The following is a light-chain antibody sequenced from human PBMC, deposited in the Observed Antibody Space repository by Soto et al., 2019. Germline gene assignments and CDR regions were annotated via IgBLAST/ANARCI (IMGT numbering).Light chain of an antibody. J-gene: IGKJ4*01. CDR1: QSVGNN. Sequence: EIVVTQSPATLSVSPGERATLSCRASQSVGNNFAWYQQKPVQAPRLLIFATSTRATGVPARFSGSGSGTDFTLTISSLQSEDFAVYYCQQYGDWPLTFGGGAKVEIE. V-gene: IGKV3-15*01. CDR2: ATS. CDR3: QQYGDWPLT.